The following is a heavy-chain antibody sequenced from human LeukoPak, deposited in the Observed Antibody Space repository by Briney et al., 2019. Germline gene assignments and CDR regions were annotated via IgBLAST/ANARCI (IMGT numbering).Heavy chain of an antibody. V-gene: IGHV1-8*01. D-gene: IGHD3-22*01. CDR3: ARGYDSSGYYFDY. CDR1: GYTFTSYD. J-gene: IGHJ4*02. Sequence: GASVKVSCKASGYTFTSYDINWVRQATGQGLEWMGWMNPNSSNTGYAQKFQGRVTMTRNTSISTAYMELSSLRSEDTAVYYCARGYDSSGYYFDYWGQGTLVTVSS. CDR2: MNPNSSNT.